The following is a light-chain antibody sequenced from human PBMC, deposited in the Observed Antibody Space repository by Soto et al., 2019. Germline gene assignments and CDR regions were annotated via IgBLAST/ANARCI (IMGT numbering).Light chain of an antibody. V-gene: IGLV1-51*01. CDR2: DNN. CDR3: GTWDSSLSAGV. Sequence: QSVLTQPPSVSAAPGQRVTISCAGSRPNIGNNYVSWYQQLPGTDPKLLIYDNNKRPSGIPDRFSGSKSGTSATLGISGLQTGDEADYYCGTWDSSLSAGVFGGGTKLTVL. J-gene: IGLJ2*01. CDR1: RPNIGNNY.